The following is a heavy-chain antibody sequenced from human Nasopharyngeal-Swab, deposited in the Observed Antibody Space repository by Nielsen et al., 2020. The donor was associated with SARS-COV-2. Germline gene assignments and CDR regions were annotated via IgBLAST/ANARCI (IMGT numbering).Heavy chain of an antibody. Sequence: GGSLRLSCAASGFTFSSYWMSWVRQAPGKGLEWVANIKQDGSEKYYVDSVKGRFTISRDNAKNSLYLQMNSLRAGDTAVYYCASTSGYGLNWFDPWGQGTLVTVSS. J-gene: IGHJ5*02. CDR3: ASTSGYGLNWFDP. V-gene: IGHV3-7*01. CDR2: IKQDGSEK. D-gene: IGHD5-12*01. CDR1: GFTFSSYW.